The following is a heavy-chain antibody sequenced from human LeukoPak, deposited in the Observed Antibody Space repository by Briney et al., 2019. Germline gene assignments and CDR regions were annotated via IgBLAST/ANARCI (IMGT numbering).Heavy chain of an antibody. D-gene: IGHD2-21*01. Sequence: PGGSLRLSCAASGFTFSSYGMHWVRQAPGKGLEWVAVIWYDGSNKYYADSVKGRFTISRDNSKNTLYLQMNSLRAEDTAVYYCARGLGGAWDDVFDFWGQGTLVSVSS. CDR2: IWYDGSNK. CDR3: ARGLGGAWDDVFDF. CDR1: GFTFSSYG. J-gene: IGHJ3*01. V-gene: IGHV3-33*01.